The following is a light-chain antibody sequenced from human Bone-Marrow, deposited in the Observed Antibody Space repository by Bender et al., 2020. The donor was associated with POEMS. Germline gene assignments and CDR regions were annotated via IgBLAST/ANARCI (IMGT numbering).Light chain of an antibody. CDR3: CSNAGRYV. CDR1: RSDVGSFKF. V-gene: IGLV2-23*01. J-gene: IGLJ1*01. Sequence: QSALTQPASVSGSPGQSITISCAGTRSDVGSFKFVSWYQHHPGKAPKLIIYEGSKRPSGVSNRFSGSKSGNTASLTISGLQAEDEDDYYCCSNAGRYVFGIGTKVTVL. CDR2: EGS.